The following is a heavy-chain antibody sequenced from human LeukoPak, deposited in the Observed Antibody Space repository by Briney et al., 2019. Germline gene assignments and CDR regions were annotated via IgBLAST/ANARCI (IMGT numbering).Heavy chain of an antibody. CDR1: GFTFSNAW. CDR2: IKSKTDGGTT. J-gene: IGHJ4*02. D-gene: IGHD3-22*01. V-gene: IGHV3-15*01. Sequence: PGGSLRHSCAASGFTFSNAWMSWVRQAPGKGLEWVGRIKSKTDGGTTDYAAPVKGRFTISRDDSKNTLYLQMNSLKTEDTAVYYCTTDRSVYYYDSSGYYPVWGQGTLVTVSP. CDR3: TTDRSVYYYDSSGYYPV.